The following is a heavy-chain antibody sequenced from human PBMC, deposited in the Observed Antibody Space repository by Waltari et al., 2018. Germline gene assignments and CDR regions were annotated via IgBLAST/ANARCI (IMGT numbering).Heavy chain of an antibody. V-gene: IGHV3-33*01. D-gene: IGHD6-19*01. J-gene: IGHJ6*02. CDR2: IWYDGSNK. CDR3: ARVGYSSGWYGDGMDV. CDR1: GFTFSSYG. Sequence: QVQLVESGGGVVQPGRSLRLSCAASGFTFSSYGMHWVRQAPGKGLEWVAVIWYDGSNKYYADSVKGRFTISRDNSKNTLYLQMNSLRAEDTAVYYCARVGYSSGWYGDGMDVWGQGTTVTVSS.